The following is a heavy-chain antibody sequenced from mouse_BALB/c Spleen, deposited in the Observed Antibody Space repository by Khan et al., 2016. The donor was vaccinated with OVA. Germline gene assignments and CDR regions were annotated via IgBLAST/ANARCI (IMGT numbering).Heavy chain of an antibody. V-gene: IGHV1-77*01. Sequence: QVQLKQSGPELVKPGASVKMSCKASGYKFTDYVISWVKQRTGQGLEWIGDIYPGSGTTYYNERFEGKATLTADKTSNTAYMQFRSLTSEDSAVYFGARSYDNDGAWFVYWGQGTLVTVSA. CDR2: IYPGSGTT. D-gene: IGHD2-4*01. J-gene: IGHJ3*01. CDR1: GYKFTDYV. CDR3: ARSYDNDGAWFVY.